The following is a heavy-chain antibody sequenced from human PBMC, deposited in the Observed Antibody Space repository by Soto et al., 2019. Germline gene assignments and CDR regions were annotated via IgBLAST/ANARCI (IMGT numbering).Heavy chain of an antibody. V-gene: IGHV4-30-4*01. J-gene: IGHJ6*02. D-gene: IGHD4-17*01. CDR3: ARDRAVTTSYYYYGMDV. CDR1: GGSISSGDYY. CDR2: IYYSGST. Sequence: PSETLSLTCTVSGGSISSGDYYWSWIRQPPGKGLEWIGYIYYSGSTYYNPSLKSRVTISVDTSKNQFSLKLSSVTAADTAVYYCARDRAVTTSYYYYGMDVWGQGTTVTVSS.